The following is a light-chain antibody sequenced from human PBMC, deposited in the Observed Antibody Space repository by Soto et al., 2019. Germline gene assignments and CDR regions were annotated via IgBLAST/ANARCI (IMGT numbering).Light chain of an antibody. CDR2: AAS. V-gene: IGKV3-20*01. CDR1: QSVRSNY. CDR3: LQYGTSPYT. Sequence: EIVLTQSPGTLSLSPGKRATLSCRASQSVRSNYLAWYQQKPGQAPRLLIHAASSRATGIPDRFSVSGSGTDLTLTISRLEPEDFAVYYCLQYGTSPYTFGQETKLEIK. J-gene: IGKJ2*01.